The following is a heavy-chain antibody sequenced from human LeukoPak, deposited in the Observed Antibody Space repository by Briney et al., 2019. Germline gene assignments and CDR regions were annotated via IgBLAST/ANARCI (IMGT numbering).Heavy chain of an antibody. J-gene: IGHJ3*02. CDR1: GFTFSDYY. Sequence: GGSLRLSCAASGFTFSDYYMSWIRQAPGKGLEWVSYISSSGSTIYYADSVKGRFTISRDNAKNSLYLQMNSLRVEETAVYYCATYYDSTGYTRPNVFDIWGQGTMVTVSS. CDR2: ISSSGSTI. V-gene: IGHV3-11*04. D-gene: IGHD3-22*01. CDR3: ATYYDSTGYTRPNVFDI.